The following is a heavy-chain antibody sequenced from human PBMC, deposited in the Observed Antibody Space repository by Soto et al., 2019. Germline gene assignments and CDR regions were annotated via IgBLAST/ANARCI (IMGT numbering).Heavy chain of an antibody. D-gene: IGHD2-15*01. CDR3: ASGYCSGGSCYDPHYDGMDV. Sequence: QVQLVQSGAEVKKPGSSVKVSCTASGCTFSSYAISWVRQAPGQGLEWMGGIIPIFGTANYAQKFQGRVTITADNSTSTAYMELSSLRSEDTAVYYCASGYCSGGSCYDPHYDGMDVWGQGTKVTVSS. CDR1: GCTFSSYA. V-gene: IGHV1-69*06. J-gene: IGHJ6*02. CDR2: IIPIFGTA.